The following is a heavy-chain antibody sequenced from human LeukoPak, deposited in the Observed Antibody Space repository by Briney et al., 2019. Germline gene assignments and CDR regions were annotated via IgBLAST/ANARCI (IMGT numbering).Heavy chain of an antibody. CDR1: GFTFSSYS. J-gene: IGHJ1*01. CDR2: ISSSSTI. CDR3: ARDIYPGYSYGHEYFQH. Sequence: QSGGSLRLSCAASGFTFSSYSMNWVRQAPGKGLEWVSYISSSSTIYYADSVKGRFTISRDNAKNSLYLQMNSLRDEDTAVYYCARDIYPGYSYGHEYFQHWGQGTLVTVSS. V-gene: IGHV3-48*02. D-gene: IGHD5-18*01.